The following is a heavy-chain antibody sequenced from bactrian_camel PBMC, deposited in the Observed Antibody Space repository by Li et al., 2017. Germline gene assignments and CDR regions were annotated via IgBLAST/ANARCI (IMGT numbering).Heavy chain of an antibody. V-gene: IGHV3S53*01. D-gene: IGHD2*01. CDR2: IDYDGRT. J-gene: IGHJ4*01. CDR1: GDARNSRC. Sequence: HVQLVESGGGSVPSGGSLTLSCAVSGDARNSRCMAWFRQAPGKEREGLADIDYDGRTNYADSVTGRFTISRDDAKNTLYLQMNSLKPEDTSMYYCAANFGPYCSGPYLARRANFLGQGTQVTVS.